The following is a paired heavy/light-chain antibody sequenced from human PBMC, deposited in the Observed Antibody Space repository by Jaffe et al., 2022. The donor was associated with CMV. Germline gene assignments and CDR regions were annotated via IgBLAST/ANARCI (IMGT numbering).Heavy chain of an antibody. CDR1: GGSISSSSYY. CDR2: IYYSGST. D-gene: IGHD5-18*01. Sequence: QLQLQESGPGLVKPSETLSLTCTVSGGSISSSSYYWGWIRQPPGKGLEWIGSIYYSGSTYYNPSLKSRVTISVDTSKNQFSLKLSSVTAADTAVYYCARHEGRGYSYGSAAYYFDYWGQGTLVTVSS. J-gene: IGHJ4*02. CDR3: ARHEGRGYSYGSAAYYFDY. V-gene: IGHV4-39*01.
Light chain of an antibody. Sequence: IQLTQSPSSLSASVGDRVTITCRASQGISSYLAWYQQKPGKAPKLLIYAASTLQSGVPSRFSGSGSGTDFTLTISSLQPEDFATYYCQQLNSYPPTFGGGTKVEIK. V-gene: IGKV1-9*01. CDR2: AAS. J-gene: IGKJ4*01. CDR1: QGISSY. CDR3: QQLNSYPPT.